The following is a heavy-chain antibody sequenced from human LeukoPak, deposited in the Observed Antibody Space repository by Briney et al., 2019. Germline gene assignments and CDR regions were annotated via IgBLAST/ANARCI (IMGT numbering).Heavy chain of an antibody. CDR3: VRDRRPDGMDV. CDR2: IYYSGST. CDR1: GGSISSYY. J-gene: IGHJ6*02. V-gene: IGHV4-59*01. Sequence: PSETLSLTCTVSGGSISSYYWSWIRQPPGKGLEWIGYIYYSGSTNYNPSLKSRVTISVDTSKNQFSLKLSSVTAADTAVYYCVRDRRPDGMDVWGQGTTVTVSS.